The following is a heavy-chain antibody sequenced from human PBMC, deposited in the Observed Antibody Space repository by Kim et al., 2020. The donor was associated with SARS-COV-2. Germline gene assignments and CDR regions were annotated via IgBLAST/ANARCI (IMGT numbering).Heavy chain of an antibody. V-gene: IGHV1-18*01. CDR2: ISTYNGDT. Sequence: ASVKVSCKASGYRFSDFGISWVRQAPGQGLEWMGWISTYNGDTHYAQKFQGRVSMTIDTSTNTVYMEMRSLRSDDTAVYYCARDGWGSGWDPLDYWGQGT. D-gene: IGHD6-19*01. CDR3: ARDGWGSGWDPLDY. CDR1: GYRFSDFG. J-gene: IGHJ4*02.